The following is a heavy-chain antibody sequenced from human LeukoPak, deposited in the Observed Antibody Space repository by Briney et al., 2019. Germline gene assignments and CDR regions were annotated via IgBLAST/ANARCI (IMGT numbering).Heavy chain of an antibody. CDR1: GFSFTNFW. CDR2: IHPEGNEK. CDR3: ARGDAFSGDH. V-gene: IGHV3-7*04. J-gene: IGHJ4*02. Sequence: GGSLRLSCAVSGFSFTNFWLSWVRQAPGRGLEWVANIHPEGNEKYHVESVKGRFTISRDNTKNLLFLQMNGLRVEDTAVYYCARGDAFSGDHWGQGTLVTVSS.